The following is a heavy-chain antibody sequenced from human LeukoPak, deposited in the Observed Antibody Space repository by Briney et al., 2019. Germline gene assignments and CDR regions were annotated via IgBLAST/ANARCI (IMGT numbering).Heavy chain of an antibody. V-gene: IGHV1-69*04. D-gene: IGHD4-23*01. CDR3: ARGDYGGNSTLGFDY. CDR2: VIPILGIA. J-gene: IGHJ4*02. Sequence: ASVKVSCKASGGTFSSYAISWVRQAPGQGLEWMGRVIPILGIANYAQKFQGRVTITADKSTSTAYMELSSLRSEDTAVYYCARGDYGGNSTLGFDYWGQGTLVTVSS. CDR1: GGTFSSYA.